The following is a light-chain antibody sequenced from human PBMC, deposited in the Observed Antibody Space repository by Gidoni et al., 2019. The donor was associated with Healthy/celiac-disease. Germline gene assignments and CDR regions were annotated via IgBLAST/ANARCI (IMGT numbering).Light chain of an antibody. CDR1: MSNIASNS. Sequence: QPVLTQPPSASGPPGQRVPITCSGSMSNIASNSVNWYQQLPGTAPKLLIYINNQRPPGVPDRFSGSKSGTSASLAISGLQSEDEADYYCAAWDDILKVFGGGTKLTVL. V-gene: IGLV1-44*01. J-gene: IGLJ3*02. CDR2: INN. CDR3: AAWDDILKV.